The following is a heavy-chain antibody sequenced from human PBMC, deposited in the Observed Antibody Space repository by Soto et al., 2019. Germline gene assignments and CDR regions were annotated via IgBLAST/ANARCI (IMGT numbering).Heavy chain of an antibody. Sequence: SETLSLTCTVSGGSISSYYWSWIRQPPGKGLEWIGYIYYSGSTNYNPSLKSRVTISVDTSKNQFSLKLSSVTAADTAVYYCARDGAKTYGDYGYFDSWGQGTLVTVSS. CDR1: GGSISSYY. CDR2: IYYSGST. V-gene: IGHV4-59*01. CDR3: ARDGAKTYGDYGYFDS. D-gene: IGHD4-17*01. J-gene: IGHJ4*02.